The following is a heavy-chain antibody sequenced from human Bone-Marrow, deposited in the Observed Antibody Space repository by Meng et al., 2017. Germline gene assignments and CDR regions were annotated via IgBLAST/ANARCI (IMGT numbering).Heavy chain of an antibody. CDR2: IYHSGTA. CDR3: ARGDGYNRYFDY. CDR1: GGSISSDNYP. J-gene: IGHJ4*02. Sequence: QLQLQESGSGLVKPSQTLSLTCAVSGGSISSDNYPWSWIRQPPGKGLESIRYIYHSGTAYYNPYLESRVTISVDRSKNQFSLKLSSVTAADTAVYYCARGDGYNRYFDYWGQGTLVTVSS. V-gene: IGHV4-30-2*01. D-gene: IGHD5-24*01.